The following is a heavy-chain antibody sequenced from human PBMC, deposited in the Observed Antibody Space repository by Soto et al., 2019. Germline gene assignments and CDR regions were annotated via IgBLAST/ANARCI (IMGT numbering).Heavy chain of an antibody. J-gene: IGHJ4*02. CDR2: INPNSGDT. V-gene: IGHV1-2*04. Sequence: GASVQVSCKASGYIFTGYYMHWVRQAPGQGLEWMGWINPNSGDTNYTQKFQGWVTMTRDTSISTAYMELSRLRSDDTAVYYWATSRISIAVAGETEYYCDYWGQGTRGTLSS. D-gene: IGHD6-19*01. CDR1: GYIFTGYY. CDR3: ATSRISIAVAGETEYYCDY.